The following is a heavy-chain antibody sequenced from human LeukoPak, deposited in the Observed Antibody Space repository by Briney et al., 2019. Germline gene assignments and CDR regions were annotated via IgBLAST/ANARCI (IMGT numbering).Heavy chain of an antibody. CDR1: HFSLCSYW. J-gene: IGHJ4*02. V-gene: IGHV3-7*01. CDR2: KKQDGSQK. D-gene: IGHD3-22*01. CDR3: ATYADSSGSYYSDY. Sequence: GGAPHRSSAAPHFSLCSYWGRGVRQAPGEGREGVGPKKQDGSQKYYVDSVKGRFTISRDNAENLLFLQMNSLRAEDTALYYCATYADSSGSYYSDYWGRGTLVTVSS.